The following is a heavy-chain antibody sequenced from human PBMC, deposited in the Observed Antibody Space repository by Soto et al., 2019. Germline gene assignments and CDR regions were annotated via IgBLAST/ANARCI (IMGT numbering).Heavy chain of an antibody. J-gene: IGHJ4*02. V-gene: IGHV2-5*02. CDR1: GFSLSTSGVG. CDR3: ARSKPITIFGVVGYYFDY. CDR2: TYWDDDK. Sequence: SGPTLVNPTQTLTLTCTFSGFSLSTSGVGVGWIRQPPGKALEWLALTYWDDDKRYSPSLKSRLAIIKDTSENQVVLTLTNMDPVDTATYYCARSKPITIFGVVGYYFDYWGQGTPVTVSS. D-gene: IGHD3-3*01.